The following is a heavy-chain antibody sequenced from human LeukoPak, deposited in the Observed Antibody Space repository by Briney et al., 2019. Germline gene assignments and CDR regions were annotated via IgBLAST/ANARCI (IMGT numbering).Heavy chain of an antibody. J-gene: IGHJ4*02. D-gene: IGHD3-3*01. Sequence: SETLSLTCAVYGGSFSGYYWSWIRQPPGKGLEWIGEINHSGSTSYNPSLKSRDTISVDTSKNQFSLKLSSVTAADTAVYYCAARYYDFWSGYYTGDYWGQGTLVTVSS. CDR3: AARYYDFWSGYYTGDY. CDR2: INHSGST. CDR1: GGSFSGYY. V-gene: IGHV4-34*01.